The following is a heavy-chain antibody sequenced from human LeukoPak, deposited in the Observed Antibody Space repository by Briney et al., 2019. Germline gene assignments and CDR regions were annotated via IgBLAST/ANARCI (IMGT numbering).Heavy chain of an antibody. CDR1: GGSISSYY. J-gene: IGHJ5*02. D-gene: IGHD6-13*01. V-gene: IGHV4-59*01. CDR3: ARAAAAAGNWFDP. CDR2: IYYSGST. Sequence: SETLSLTCTVSGGSISSYYWSWIRQPPGKGLEWIGYIYYSGSTNYNPSLKSRVTISVDTSKNQFSLKLSSVTAADTAVHYCARAAAAAGNWFDPWGQGTLVTVSS.